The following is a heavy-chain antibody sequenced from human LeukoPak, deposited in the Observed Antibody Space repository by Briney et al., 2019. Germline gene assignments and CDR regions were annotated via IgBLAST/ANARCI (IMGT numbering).Heavy chain of an antibody. Sequence: PGGSLRLSCAASGFTFSSYAMSWVRQAPGKGLEWVSPISGSGSSTYYADSVKGQFTISRDNSKNTLYLQMNGLRAEDTAVYYCAKGVAVASPYYFDYWGQGTLVTVSS. V-gene: IGHV3-23*01. CDR2: ISGSGSST. CDR3: AKGVAVASPYYFDY. J-gene: IGHJ4*02. CDR1: GFTFSSYA. D-gene: IGHD6-19*01.